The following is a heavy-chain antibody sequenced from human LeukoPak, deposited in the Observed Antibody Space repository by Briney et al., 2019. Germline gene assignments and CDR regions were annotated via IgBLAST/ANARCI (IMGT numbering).Heavy chain of an antibody. Sequence: GGSLRLSCAASGFTFSDYYMSWIRQAPGKGLEWVSYISSSGSTIYYADSVKGRFTISRDNAKNSLYLQMNSLRAEDTAVYYCARVVVVTAIQSDYYFDYWGQGTLVTVSS. CDR3: ARVVVVTAIQSDYYFDY. CDR2: ISSSGSTI. V-gene: IGHV3-11*01. CDR1: GFTFSDYY. J-gene: IGHJ4*02. D-gene: IGHD2-21*02.